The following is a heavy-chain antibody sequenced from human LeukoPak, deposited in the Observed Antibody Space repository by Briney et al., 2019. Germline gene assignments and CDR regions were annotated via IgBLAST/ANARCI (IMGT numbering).Heavy chain of an antibody. CDR1: GGSISSSSYY. CDR3: ARRAGATYGYFDY. Sequence: SETLSLTCNVSGGSISSSSYYWGWIRQPPGKGLEWIGSIYYNGNTYYNPSLKSRVSISVDTSKNQFSLKLSSVTAADTAVYYCARRAGATYGYFDYWGQGTLVTVSS. J-gene: IGHJ4*02. CDR2: IYYNGNT. D-gene: IGHD1-26*01. V-gene: IGHV4-39*01.